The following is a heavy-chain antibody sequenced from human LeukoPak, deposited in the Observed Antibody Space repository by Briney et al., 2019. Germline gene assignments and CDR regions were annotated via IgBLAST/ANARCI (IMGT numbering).Heavy chain of an antibody. Sequence: ASVKVSCKASGYTFTSYDINWVRQAPGQGLEWMGWMNPNSGNTGYAQKFQGRVTITRNTSISTAHMELSSLRSEDTAVYYCARAENFMVRGVIRYWGQGTLVTVSS. CDR1: GYTFTSYD. V-gene: IGHV1-8*03. D-gene: IGHD3-10*01. CDR2: MNPNSGNT. J-gene: IGHJ4*02. CDR3: ARAENFMVRGVIRY.